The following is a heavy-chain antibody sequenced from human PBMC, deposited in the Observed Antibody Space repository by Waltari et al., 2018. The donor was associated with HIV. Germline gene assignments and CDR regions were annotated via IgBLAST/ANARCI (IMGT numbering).Heavy chain of an antibody. CDR1: GFTFSSYA. J-gene: IGHJ6*02. CDR3: ARELVRYSSSYGDGMDV. Sequence: QVQLVESGGGVVQPGRSLRLSCAASGFTFSSYAMHWVRQAPGKGLEWVAVISYDGSNKDYADSVKGRFTISRDNSKNTLYLQMNSLRAEDTAVYYCARELVRYSSSYGDGMDVWGQGTTVTVSS. V-gene: IGHV3-30*01. CDR2: ISYDGSNK. D-gene: IGHD6-13*01.